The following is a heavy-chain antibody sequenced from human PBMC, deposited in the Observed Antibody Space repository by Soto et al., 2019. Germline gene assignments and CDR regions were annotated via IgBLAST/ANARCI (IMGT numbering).Heavy chain of an antibody. CDR1: GFTFSSFA. V-gene: IGHV3-23*01. CDR3: SKTRQAPVGTHFFDL. Sequence: GGSLRLSCEGSGFTFSSFAMGWVRQAPGKGLEWLSSVSADGVSSFSADSVRGRFRVSRDNSKNTLFLQMRFLRVEDTAVYYCSKTRQAPVGTHFFDLWGQGTQVTVSS. CDR2: VSADGVSS. J-gene: IGHJ4*02.